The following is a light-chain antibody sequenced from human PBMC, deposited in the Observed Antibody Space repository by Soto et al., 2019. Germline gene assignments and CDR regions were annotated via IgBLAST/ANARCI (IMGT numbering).Light chain of an antibody. J-gene: IGLJ1*01. CDR2: EGS. V-gene: IGLV2-23*01. Sequence: QSALTQPASVSGSPGQSITISCTGTSSDVGSYNLVSWYQQHPGKAPKLMIYEGSKWPSGVSNRFSGSKSGNTASLTISGLQAEDEADYYCCSYAGSSIPFGTGTKVTVL. CDR3: CSYAGSSIP. CDR1: SSDVGSYNL.